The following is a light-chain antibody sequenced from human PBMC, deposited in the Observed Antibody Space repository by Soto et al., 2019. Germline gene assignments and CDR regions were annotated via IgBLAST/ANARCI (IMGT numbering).Light chain of an antibody. CDR2: GAS. Sequence: EIVLTQSPGTLSLSPGERATLSCRASQSVSSTYLAWNQQKPGQAPRLLIYGASSRATGIPDRFSGSGSGTDFTLTISRLEPEDFAVYYCQQYGRLPYTFGQGTKLEIK. V-gene: IGKV3-20*01. CDR1: QSVSSTY. CDR3: QQYGRLPYT. J-gene: IGKJ2*01.